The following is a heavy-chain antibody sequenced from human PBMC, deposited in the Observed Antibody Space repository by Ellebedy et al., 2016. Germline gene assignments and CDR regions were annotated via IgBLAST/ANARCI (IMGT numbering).Heavy chain of an antibody. CDR1: GFTFSNYA. CDR3: AEWNGFSSDWYGAFDY. CDR2: ISNDGTNK. V-gene: IGHV3-30*04. D-gene: IGHD6-19*01. Sequence: GGSLRLXXSASGFTFSNYAMHWVRQAPGKGLEWVAVISNDGTNKYYAGSVKGRFSISRDNSKNTLYLQMNSLRTEDTAVYFCAEWNGFSSDWYGAFDYWGQGTLVTVSS. J-gene: IGHJ4*02.